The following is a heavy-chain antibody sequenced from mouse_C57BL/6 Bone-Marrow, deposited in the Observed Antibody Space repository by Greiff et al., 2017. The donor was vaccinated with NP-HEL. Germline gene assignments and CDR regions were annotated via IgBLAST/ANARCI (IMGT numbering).Heavy chain of an antibody. CDR2: IDPENGDT. CDR1: GFNIKDDY. Sequence: EVQLQQSGAELVRPGASVKLSCTVSGFNIKDDYMHWVKQRPEQGLEWIGWIDPENGDTEYASKFQGKATITADTSSNTAYLQRSSLTSEDTAVYYCTTGGSSPYAMDYGGQGTSVTVSS. D-gene: IGHD1-1*01. V-gene: IGHV14-4*01. J-gene: IGHJ4*01. CDR3: TTGGSSPYAMDY.